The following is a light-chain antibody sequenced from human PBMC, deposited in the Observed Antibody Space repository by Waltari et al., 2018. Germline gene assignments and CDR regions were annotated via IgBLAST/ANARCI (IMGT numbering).Light chain of an antibody. CDR3: QQYNNWLT. CDR1: QSISSN. CDR2: GAS. Sequence: EIVMTQSPATLSVSPGERATLSCRASQSISSNLAWYQRKPGQSHRLLIYGASTRSPGIPSRFSGSGSGTEFTLTIISLQSEDFAIYYCQQYNNWLTFGGGTKVEIK. V-gene: IGKV3-15*01. J-gene: IGKJ4*01.